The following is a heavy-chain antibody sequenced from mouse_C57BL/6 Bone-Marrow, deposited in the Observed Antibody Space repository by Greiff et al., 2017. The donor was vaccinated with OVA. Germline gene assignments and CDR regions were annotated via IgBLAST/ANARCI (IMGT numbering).Heavy chain of an antibody. Sequence: VQLQQSGPGLVQPSQSLSITCTVSGFSLTSSGVHWVRQSPGKGLEWLGVIWSGGSTDYNAAFISRLSISKDNSKGQGFFKMNSLQADDTAIDYCARSYYGRRFYAMDYGGQGTSVTVAS. J-gene: IGHJ4*01. CDR3: ARSYYGRRFYAMDY. CDR1: GFSLTSSG. CDR2: IWSGGST. V-gene: IGHV2-2*01. D-gene: IGHD1-1*01.